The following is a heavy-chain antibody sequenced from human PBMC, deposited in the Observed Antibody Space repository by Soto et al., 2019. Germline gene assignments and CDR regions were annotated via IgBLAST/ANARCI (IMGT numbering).Heavy chain of an antibody. D-gene: IGHD3-10*01. V-gene: IGHV1-8*01. CDR3: AKVSRKGSAIDFDY. J-gene: IGHJ4*02. CDR2: MNPNNGDT. Sequence: QVQLVQSGAELKKPGASVKVSCKASGYTFSNYDMNWVRQATGQGPEWIGWMNPNNGDTGYAQKFQGRVTLTTDISTTTAYMELTRMRSEDTAIYYCAKVSRKGSAIDFDYWGQGTLITVSS. CDR1: GYTFSNYD.